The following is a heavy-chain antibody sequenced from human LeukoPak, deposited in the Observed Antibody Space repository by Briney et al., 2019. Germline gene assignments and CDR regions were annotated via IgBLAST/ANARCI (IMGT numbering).Heavy chain of an antibody. Sequence: GGSLRLSCAASGFTFSDTWMHWVRQAPGKGLMWVSRTNNDGSSATYADSVKGRFTISRDNARNTFYLQMNSLRAEDTAVYYCIGTSSYSYWGQGTLVTVSS. CDR1: GFTFSDTW. CDR3: IGTSSYSY. CDR2: TNNDGSSA. D-gene: IGHD2-8*01. V-gene: IGHV3-74*01. J-gene: IGHJ4*02.